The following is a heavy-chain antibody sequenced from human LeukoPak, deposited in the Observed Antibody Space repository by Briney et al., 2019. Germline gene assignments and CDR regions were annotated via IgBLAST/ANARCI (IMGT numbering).Heavy chain of an antibody. V-gene: IGHV3-30*18. CDR3: AKGTTRADGFWSGYPTPYYFDY. D-gene: IGHD3-3*01. CDR1: GFTFSSYG. CDR2: ISYDGSNK. J-gene: IGHJ4*02. Sequence: PGRSLRLSCAASGFTFSSYGMHWVRQAPGKGLEWVAVISYDGSNKYYADSVKGRFTISRDNSKNTLYLQMNSLRAEDTAVYYCAKGTTRADGFWSGYPTPYYFDYWGQGTLVTVSS.